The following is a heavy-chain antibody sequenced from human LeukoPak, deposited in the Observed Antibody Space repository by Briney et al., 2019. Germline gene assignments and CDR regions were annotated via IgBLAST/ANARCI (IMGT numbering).Heavy chain of an antibody. CDR1: GYTFTGYY. CDR3: ARVPIVVVPAAIPYFDY. Sequence: ASVKVSCKASGYTFTGYYMHWVRQAPGQGLEWMGWINPNSGGTNYAQKFQGRVTMTRDTSISTAYMGLSRLRSDDTAVYYCARVPIVVVPAAIPYFDYWGQGTLVTVSS. D-gene: IGHD2-2*01. CDR2: INPNSGGT. J-gene: IGHJ4*02. V-gene: IGHV1-2*02.